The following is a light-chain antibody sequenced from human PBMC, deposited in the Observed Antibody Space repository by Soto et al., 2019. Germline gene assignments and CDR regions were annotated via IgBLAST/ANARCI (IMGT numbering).Light chain of an antibody. V-gene: IGKV1-5*01. Sequence: DIQMTQSPSTVSASVGDRVTITCRASQSISSWLAWYQQKPGKTPNLLIYDASTLESGGPPGFSGSGSGTEFTLTIISLQTDDSATYLCQQYNTYPYTFGQGTKLEIK. CDR3: QQYNTYPYT. CDR1: QSISSW. J-gene: IGKJ2*01. CDR2: DAS.